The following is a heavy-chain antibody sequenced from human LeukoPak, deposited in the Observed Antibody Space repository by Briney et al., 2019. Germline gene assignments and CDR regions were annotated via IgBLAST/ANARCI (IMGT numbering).Heavy chain of an antibody. Sequence: GSLRLSCAASGFTFSSYAMFWVRQAPGKGLEWIGSIYYSGNTYYNSSLKSRVTISLDTSKNQFSLNLFSVTAADTAVYYCTRANGYGLIDYWGQGTLVTVSS. V-gene: IGHV4-39*07. CDR1: GFTFSSYA. J-gene: IGHJ4*02. D-gene: IGHD3-10*01. CDR3: TRANGYGLIDY. CDR2: IYYSGNT.